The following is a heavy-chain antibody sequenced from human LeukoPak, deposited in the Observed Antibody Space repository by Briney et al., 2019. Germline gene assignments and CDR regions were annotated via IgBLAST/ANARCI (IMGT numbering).Heavy chain of an antibody. D-gene: IGHD5-24*01. Sequence: GGSLRLSCAASGFTFSSYSMNWVRQAPGKGLEWVSSISSSSSYIYYADSVRGRFTISRDNAKNSLYLQMNSLRAEDTAVYYCARAFADGYNSSPFDYWGQGTLVTVSS. J-gene: IGHJ4*02. V-gene: IGHV3-21*01. CDR1: GFTFSSYS. CDR3: ARAFADGYNSSPFDY. CDR2: ISSSSSYI.